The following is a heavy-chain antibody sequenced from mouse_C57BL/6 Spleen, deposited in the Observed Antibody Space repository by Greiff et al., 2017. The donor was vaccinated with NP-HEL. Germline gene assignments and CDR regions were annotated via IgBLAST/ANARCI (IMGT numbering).Heavy chain of an antibody. CDR1: GIKIKDYY. D-gene: IGHD5-1*01. Sequence: EVQLQQSGAELVRPGDSVKLSCTASGIKIKDYYMHWVKQRPEQGLEWLGRNDHEDGGTEYSPKFQGKATMTADTCSNTAYLPLSRLTSADTAVYYFTTGGTYPYYFDYWGQGTTLTVSS. CDR2: NDHEDGGT. V-gene: IGHV14-1*01. CDR3: TTGGTYPYYFDY. J-gene: IGHJ2*01.